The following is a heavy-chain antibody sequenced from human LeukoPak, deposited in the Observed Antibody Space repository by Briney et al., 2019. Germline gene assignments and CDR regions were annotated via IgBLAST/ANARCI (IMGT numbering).Heavy chain of an antibody. J-gene: IGHJ4*02. CDR1: GDSISGYY. D-gene: IGHD1-14*01. CDR3: ARGRTY. Sequence: PSETLSLTCTVSGDSISGYYWNWIRQPPGKGLEWIGEINHSGSTNYNPSLKSRVAISVDTSKNQFSLKLSSVTAADTAVYYCARGRTYWGQGTLVTVSS. V-gene: IGHV4-34*01. CDR2: INHSGST.